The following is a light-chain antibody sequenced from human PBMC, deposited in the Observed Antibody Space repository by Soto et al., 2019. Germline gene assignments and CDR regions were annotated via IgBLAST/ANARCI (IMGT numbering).Light chain of an antibody. CDR1: QSVDSSY. V-gene: IGKV3-20*01. CDR2: GTS. J-gene: IGKJ2*01. Sequence: ENVLTQSPGTLSLSPGERATLSGRASQSVDSSYLAWYQQRPGQAPRLLIYGTSSRATGIPDRFSGSGSGTDFTLTINRLEPEDFAVYYCQQYGSSLYTFGQGTKLEIK. CDR3: QQYGSSLYT.